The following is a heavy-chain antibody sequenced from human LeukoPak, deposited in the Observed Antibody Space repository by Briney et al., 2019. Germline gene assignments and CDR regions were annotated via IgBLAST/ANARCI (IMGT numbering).Heavy chain of an antibody. V-gene: IGHV1-2*02. CDR1: GYTFTGYY. Sequence: GASVKVSCKASGYTFTGYYMHWVRQAPGQGLEWMGWINPHSGGTNYAQKFEGRVIMTRDTSITTAYMELSRLRSDDTAVYYCARDSIVGATSVNWFDPWGQGTLVTVSS. J-gene: IGHJ5*02. CDR2: INPHSGGT. CDR3: ARDSIVGATSVNWFDP. D-gene: IGHD1-26*01.